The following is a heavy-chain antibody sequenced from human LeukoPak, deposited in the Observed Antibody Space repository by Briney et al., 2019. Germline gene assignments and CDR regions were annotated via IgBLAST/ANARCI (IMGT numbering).Heavy chain of an antibody. D-gene: IGHD6-6*01. CDR1: GFTFDDYT. V-gene: IGHV3-43*01. Sequence: PGGSLRLSCAASGFTFDDYTMHWIRQAPGKGLEWVSLISWDGGSTYYADSVKGRFTISRDNSKNSLYLQMNSLRTEDTALYYCALEYSSSSGLGDFDYWGQGTLVTVSS. CDR3: ALEYSSSSGLGDFDY. J-gene: IGHJ4*02. CDR2: ISWDGGST.